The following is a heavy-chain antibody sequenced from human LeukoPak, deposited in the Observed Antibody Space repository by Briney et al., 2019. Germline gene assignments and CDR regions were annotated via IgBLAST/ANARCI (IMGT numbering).Heavy chain of an antibody. CDR1: GGSISSGGYY. Sequence: SQTLSLTCTVSGGSISSGGYYWSWLRQHPGKGLEWIGYIYYSGSTYYNPSLKSRVTISVDTSKNQFSLKLSSVTAADTAVYYCARVVVVPAAMMSGRFDPWGQGTLVTVSS. CDR3: ARVVVVPAAMMSGRFDP. V-gene: IGHV4-31*03. J-gene: IGHJ5*02. CDR2: IYYSGST. D-gene: IGHD2-2*01.